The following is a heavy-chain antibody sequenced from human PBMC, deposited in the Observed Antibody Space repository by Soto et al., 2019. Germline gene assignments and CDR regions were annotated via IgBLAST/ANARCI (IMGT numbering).Heavy chain of an antibody. Sequence: GGSLRVSCVAAGFPFYNYGRHWVRQTPGKGLEWVAVIWYDGSNKYYGGPVKGRFAISRDNSKNTLYLQMNSLRAEDTAVYYCARAYGGIDFDYWGQGIVVTVSS. CDR3: ARAYGGIDFDY. CDR1: GFPFYNYG. V-gene: IGHV3-33*01. J-gene: IGHJ4*02. CDR2: IWYDGSNK. D-gene: IGHD2-15*01.